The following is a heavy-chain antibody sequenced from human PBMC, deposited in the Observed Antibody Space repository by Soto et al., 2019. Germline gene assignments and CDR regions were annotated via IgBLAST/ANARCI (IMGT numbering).Heavy chain of an antibody. CDR1: GGSISNDF. V-gene: IGHV4-4*07. CDR2: IDNSGST. J-gene: IGHJ4*02. Sequence: SETLSLTCSGSGGSISNDFCKWIRQPAGKGLEWIGRIDNSGSTNYNPSLKSRITMSAETSRNQFSLKLNSVTAADTAVYYCARGGQDFWSGPFDYWGQGALVTVSS. CDR3: ARGGQDFWSGPFDY. D-gene: IGHD3-3*01.